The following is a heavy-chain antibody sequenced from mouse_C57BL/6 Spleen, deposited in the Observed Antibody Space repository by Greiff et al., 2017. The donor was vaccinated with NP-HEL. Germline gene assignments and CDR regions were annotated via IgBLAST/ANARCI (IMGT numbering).Heavy chain of an antibody. CDR2: IDPENGDT. D-gene: IGHD2-4*01. V-gene: IGHV14-4*01. CDR1: GFNIKDDY. J-gene: IGHJ2*01. CDR3: TRYDYDYLDY. Sequence: VQLQQSGAELVRPGASVKLSCTASGFNIKDDYMHWVKQRPEQGLEWIGWIDPENGDTEYASKFQGKATITADTSSNTAYLQLSSLTSEDTAVYYCTRYDYDYLDYWGQGTTLTVSS.